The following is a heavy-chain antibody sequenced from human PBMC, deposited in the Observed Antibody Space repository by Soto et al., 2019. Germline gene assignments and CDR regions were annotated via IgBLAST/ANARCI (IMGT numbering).Heavy chain of an antibody. CDR3: ARDSSMYGGDNRPPYYMDV. J-gene: IGHJ6*03. CDR1: GGSISSGGYY. CDR2: IYYSGST. V-gene: IGHV4-31*03. D-gene: IGHD3-10*02. Sequence: QVQLQESGPGLVKPSQTLSLTCTVSGGSISSGGYYWSWIRQHPGKGLEWIGYIYYSGSTYYNPSLKRRVTISVDTSKNQFSLKLSSVTAADTAVYYCARDSSMYGGDNRPPYYMDVWGKGTTVTVSS.